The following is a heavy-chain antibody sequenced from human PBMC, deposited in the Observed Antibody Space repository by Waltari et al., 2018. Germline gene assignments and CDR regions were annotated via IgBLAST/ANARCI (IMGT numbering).Heavy chain of an antibody. J-gene: IGHJ4*02. CDR1: GFTVRSNY. V-gene: IGHV3-53*01. D-gene: IGHD5-12*01. Sequence: EVQLVESGGGLIQPGGSLRLSCAASGFTVRSNYMSWVRQAPGKGLEWVSVIYSGGSTYYADSVKGRFTISRDNSKNTLYLQMNSLRAEDTAVYYCASGRRDGYNFYDYWGQGTLVTVSS. CDR3: ASGRRDGYNFYDY. CDR2: IYSGGST.